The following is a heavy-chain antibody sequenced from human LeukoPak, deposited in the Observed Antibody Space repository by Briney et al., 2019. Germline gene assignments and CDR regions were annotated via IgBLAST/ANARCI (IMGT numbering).Heavy chain of an antibody. Sequence: ETLSLTCTVSGGSISSSSYYWGWIRQPPGKGLEWIGSIYYSGSTYYNPSLKSRVTISVDTSKNQFSLKLSSVTAADTAVYYCAKATRYCSSTSCPKDAFDIWGQGTMVTVSS. V-gene: IGHV4-39*01. CDR1: GGSISSSSYY. D-gene: IGHD2-2*01. CDR2: IYYSGST. J-gene: IGHJ3*02. CDR3: AKATRYCSSTSCPKDAFDI.